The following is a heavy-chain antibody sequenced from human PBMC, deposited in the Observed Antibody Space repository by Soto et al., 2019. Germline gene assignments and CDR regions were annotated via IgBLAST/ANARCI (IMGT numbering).Heavy chain of an antibody. J-gene: IGHJ4*02. Sequence: EVQLLESGGSLVRPGGSLRLSCAASGFTFSTYGMSWVRQPPGKGLEWVSGIAGSGDSPNYAESVKGRFTISRDNSDNRLYLQMNSLRIEDTAVYFCAKDSCPSTNCYRSPYDFWGQGTLVTVSP. D-gene: IGHD2-2*01. CDR2: IAGSGDSP. V-gene: IGHV3-23*01. CDR3: AKDSCPSTNCYRSPYDF. CDR1: GFTFSTYG.